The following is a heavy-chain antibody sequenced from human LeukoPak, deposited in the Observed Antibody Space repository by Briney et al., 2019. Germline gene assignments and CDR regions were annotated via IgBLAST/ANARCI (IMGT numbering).Heavy chain of an antibody. Sequence: ASVKVSCKASGCTFSSYAIIWVRQAPGQGPEWMGRINPTLDIANYAQKFQGRLTITADKSTSTAYMELSSLRSEDMAVYYCARGYYDILTGYYSDVYYFDYWGQGTLVTVSS. CDR1: GCTFSSYA. D-gene: IGHD3-9*01. CDR2: INPTLDIA. V-gene: IGHV1-69*04. J-gene: IGHJ4*02. CDR3: ARGYYDILTGYYSDVYYFDY.